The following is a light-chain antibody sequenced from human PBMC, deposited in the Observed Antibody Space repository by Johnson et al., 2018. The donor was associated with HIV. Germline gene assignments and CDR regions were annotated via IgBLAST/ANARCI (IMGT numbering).Light chain of an antibody. Sequence: QAVLTKPPSVSAAPGQKVTISCSGSSSNIGNNLASWYQQLPGTAPKLLIYANNKRPSGIPDRFSGSKSGTSATLGITGLQTGDEADYYCGTWDNGLSAYVFGTGTKVTVL. V-gene: IGLV1-51*02. CDR1: SSNIGNNL. CDR2: ANN. J-gene: IGLJ1*01. CDR3: GTWDNGLSAYV.